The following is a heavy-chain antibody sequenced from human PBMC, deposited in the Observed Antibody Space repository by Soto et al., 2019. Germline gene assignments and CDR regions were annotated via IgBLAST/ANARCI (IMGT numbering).Heavy chain of an antibody. CDR3: ARSPRTTTYMDV. J-gene: IGHJ6*03. V-gene: IGHV1-69*02. Sequence: VQLVQSGAEVKKPGSSVKVSCKASGGTFSSYTISWVRQAPGQGLEWMGRIIPILGIANYAQKFQGRVTITADKSTSTAYMDLSSLRSEDTAVYYCARSPRTTTYMDVWGKGTTVTVSS. D-gene: IGHD4-17*01. CDR2: IIPILGIA. CDR1: GGTFSSYT.